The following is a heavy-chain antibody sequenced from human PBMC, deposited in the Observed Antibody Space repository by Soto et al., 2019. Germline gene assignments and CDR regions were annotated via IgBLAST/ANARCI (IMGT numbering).Heavy chain of an antibody. J-gene: IGHJ6*02. CDR3: ATGGGRFNYGMDV. D-gene: IGHD3-10*01. CDR1: GGSFSGYY. Sequence: SETLSLTCAVYGGSFSGYYWSWIRQPPGKGLEWIGEINHSGSTNYNPSLKSRVTISVDTSKNQFSLKLSSVTPADTAVYYCATGGGRFNYGMDVWGQGTTVTVSS. V-gene: IGHV4-34*01. CDR2: INHSGST.